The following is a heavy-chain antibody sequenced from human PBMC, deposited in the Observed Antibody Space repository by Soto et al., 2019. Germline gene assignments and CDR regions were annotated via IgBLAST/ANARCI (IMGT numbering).Heavy chain of an antibody. J-gene: IGHJ6*02. V-gene: IGHV4-59*01. CDR1: GGSISSYY. CDR2: IYYSGST. D-gene: IGHD6-19*01. Sequence: SETLSLTRTVSGGSISSYYWSWIRQPPGKGLEWIGYIYYSGSTNYNPSLKSRVTISVDTSKNQFSLKLSSVTAADTAVYYCARDRSSSGWPYYYYGMDVWSQGTTVTVSS. CDR3: ARDRSSSGWPYYYYGMDV.